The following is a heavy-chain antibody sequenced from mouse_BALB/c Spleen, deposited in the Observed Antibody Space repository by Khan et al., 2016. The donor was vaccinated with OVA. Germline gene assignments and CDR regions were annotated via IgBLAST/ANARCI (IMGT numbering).Heavy chain of an antibody. J-gene: IGHJ3*01. CDR3: ARGYDFFAY. CDR2: VNPNNGDT. CDR1: GYSFTAYY. D-gene: IGHD2-2*01. V-gene: IGHV1-26*01. Sequence: MQLEESGPDLVKPGASVKISCKASGYSFTAYYLSCVKQSHGESLEWIGRVNPNNGDTTYNQKFKGKAILTVDKSSNTAYMDLRSLKSEDSAVDYCARGYDFFAYWGQGTLVTVSA.